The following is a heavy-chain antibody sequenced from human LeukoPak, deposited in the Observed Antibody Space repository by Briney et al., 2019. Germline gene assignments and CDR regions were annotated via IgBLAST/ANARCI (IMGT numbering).Heavy chain of an antibody. CDR3: AREGMWHIVVVTARRFDY. CDR1: GLSFSNYA. V-gene: IGHV3-74*01. CDR2: INSDGSST. D-gene: IGHD2-21*02. Sequence: GGSLRLSCAASGLSFSNYAMSWVRQAPGEGLEWVSRINSDGSSTSYADSVKGRFTISRDNAKNTLYLQMNSLRAEDTAVYYCAREGMWHIVVVTARRFDYWGQGTLVTVSS. J-gene: IGHJ4*02.